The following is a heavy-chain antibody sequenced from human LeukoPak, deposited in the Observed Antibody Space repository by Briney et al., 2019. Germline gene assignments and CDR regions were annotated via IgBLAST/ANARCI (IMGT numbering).Heavy chain of an antibody. D-gene: IGHD4-17*01. CDR1: GFTFSSYS. J-gene: IGHJ5*02. V-gene: IGHV3-21*01. CDR3: ARGRDYGDYLVLENWFDP. Sequence: PGGSLRLPCAASGFTFSSYSMNWVRQAPGKGLEWVSCISSSSSYIYYADSVKGRFTISRDNAKNSLYLQMNSLRAEDTAVYYCARGRDYGDYLVLENWFDPWGQGTLVTVSS. CDR2: ISSSSSYI.